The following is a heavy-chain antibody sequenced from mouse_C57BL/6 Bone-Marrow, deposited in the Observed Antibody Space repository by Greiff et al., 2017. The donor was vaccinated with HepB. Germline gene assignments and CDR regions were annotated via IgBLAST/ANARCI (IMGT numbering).Heavy chain of an antibody. CDR2: IRNKANGYTT. D-gene: IGHD1-1*01. CDR3: ARSHYYGSGGYFDV. Sequence: EVQGVESGGGLVQPGGSLSLSCAASGFTFTDYYMSWVRQPPGKALEWLGFIRNKANGYTTEYSASVKGRFTISRDNSQSILYLQMNALRAEDSATYYCARSHYYGSGGYFDVWGTGTTVTVSS. J-gene: IGHJ1*03. V-gene: IGHV7-3*01. CDR1: GFTFTDYY.